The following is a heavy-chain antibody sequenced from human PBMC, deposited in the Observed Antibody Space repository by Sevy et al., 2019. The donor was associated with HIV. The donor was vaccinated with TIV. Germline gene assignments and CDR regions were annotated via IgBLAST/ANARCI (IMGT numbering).Heavy chain of an antibody. CDR1: GGSFSGYY. D-gene: IGHD2-8*02. CDR3: ASISGQPGTCDSSTDFDY. V-gene: IGHV4-34*01. CDR2: INHSGST. Sequence: SETLSLTCAVYGGSFSGYYWSWIRQPPGKGLEWIGEINHSGSTNYNPSLKSRVTISVDTSKNQFSLKLSSVTAADTAVYYCASISGQPGTCDSSTDFDYWGQGTLVTVSS. J-gene: IGHJ4*02.